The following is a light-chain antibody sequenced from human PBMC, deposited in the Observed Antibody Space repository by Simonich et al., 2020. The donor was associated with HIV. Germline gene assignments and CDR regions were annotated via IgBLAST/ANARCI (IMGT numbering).Light chain of an antibody. Sequence: QSALTQPASVSGSPGQSITISCTGTSSDVGGYNYVSWYQQNPGKAPKLMIYDVSKRPSGVSNRFSGSKSGNTPSLTISGLQAEDEADYYCCSYAGSYTFVVFGGGTKLTVL. J-gene: IGLJ2*01. CDR1: SSDVGGYNY. CDR3: CSYAGSYTFVV. V-gene: IGLV2-14*01. CDR2: DVS.